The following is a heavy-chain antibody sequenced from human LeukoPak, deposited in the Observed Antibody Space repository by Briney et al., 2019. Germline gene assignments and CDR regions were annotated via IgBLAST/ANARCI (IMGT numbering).Heavy chain of an antibody. CDR3: ARAQRAVAIDY. J-gene: IGHJ4*02. CDR1: RGSINNYY. Sequence: SETLSLTCTVSRGSINNYYWSWIRQPPGKGLEWIGEINHSGSTNYNPSLKSRLTISVDTSKNQFSLKLSSVTAADTAVYYCARAQRAVAIDYWSQGALVTVSS. V-gene: IGHV4-34*01. D-gene: IGHD6-19*01. CDR2: INHSGST.